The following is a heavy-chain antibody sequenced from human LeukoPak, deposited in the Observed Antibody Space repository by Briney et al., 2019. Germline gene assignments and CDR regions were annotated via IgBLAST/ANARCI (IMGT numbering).Heavy chain of an antibody. V-gene: IGHV3-23*01. Sequence: GGSLRLSCAASGFTFGTSAMSWVRQAPGKGPEWVSTFGRSGSNTYYSDSVKGRFTIFRDNSKNTLYLQMNSLRDEDTAVYYCAKGSLGSWYYFDYWGQGTLVTVSS. CDR1: GFTFGTSA. J-gene: IGHJ4*02. CDR2: FGRSGSNT. D-gene: IGHD6-13*01. CDR3: AKGSLGSWYYFDY.